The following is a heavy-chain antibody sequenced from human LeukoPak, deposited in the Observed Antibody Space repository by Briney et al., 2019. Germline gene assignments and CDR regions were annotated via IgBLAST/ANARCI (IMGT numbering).Heavy chain of an antibody. D-gene: IGHD5-24*01. CDR3: ARVDGRWLQAFDY. V-gene: IGHV4-31*03. CDR1: GGSISSGGYY. J-gene: IGHJ4*02. CDR2: IYYSGST. Sequence: SQTLSLTCTVSGGSISSGGYYWSWIRQHPGKGLEWIGYIYYSGSTYYNPSLKSRVTISVDASKNQFSLKLSSVTAADTAVYYCARVDGRWLQAFDYWGQGTLVTVSS.